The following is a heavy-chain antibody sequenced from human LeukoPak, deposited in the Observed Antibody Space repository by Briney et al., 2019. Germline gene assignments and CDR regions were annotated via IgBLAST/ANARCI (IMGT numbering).Heavy chain of an antibody. CDR3: AREKGTMVRGPYDY. V-gene: IGHV4-30-2*01. D-gene: IGHD3-10*01. J-gene: IGHJ4*02. CDR2: IYHSGNT. CDR1: GGSISSGGYS. Sequence: PSETLSLTCAVSGGSISSGGYSWSWIRQPPGKGLEWIGYIYHSGNTYYNPSLKSRVTISVDKSKNQFSLKLSSVTAADTAVYYCAREKGTMVRGPYDYWGQGTLVTVSS.